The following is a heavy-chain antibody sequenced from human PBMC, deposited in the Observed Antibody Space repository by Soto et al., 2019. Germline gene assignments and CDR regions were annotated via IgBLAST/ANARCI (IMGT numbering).Heavy chain of an antibody. D-gene: IGHD6-19*01. CDR1: GFTFSSYA. J-gene: IGHJ3*02. V-gene: IGHV3-23*01. CDR2: ISGSGGST. CDR3: AKDSWAWQWLANDAFDI. Sequence: GGSLRLSCAASGFTFSSYAMSWVRQAPGKGLEWVSAISGSGGSTYYADSVKGRFTISRDNSKNTLYLQMNSLRAEDTAVYYCAKDSWAWQWLANDAFDIWGQGTMVTVSS.